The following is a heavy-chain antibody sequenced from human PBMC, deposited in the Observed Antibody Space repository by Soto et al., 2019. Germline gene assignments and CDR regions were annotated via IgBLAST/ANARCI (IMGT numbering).Heavy chain of an antibody. J-gene: IGHJ6*02. CDR1: GGTFSSYA. V-gene: IGHV1-69*13. CDR3: ARISQWLVPSYYYYGMDV. D-gene: IGHD6-19*01. CDR2: IIPIFGTA. Sequence: ASVKVSCKASGGTFSSYAISWVRQAPGQGLEWMGGIIPIFGTANYAQKFQGRVTITADESTSTAYMELSSLRSEDTAVYYCARISQWLVPSYYYYGMDVWGQGTTVSGSS.